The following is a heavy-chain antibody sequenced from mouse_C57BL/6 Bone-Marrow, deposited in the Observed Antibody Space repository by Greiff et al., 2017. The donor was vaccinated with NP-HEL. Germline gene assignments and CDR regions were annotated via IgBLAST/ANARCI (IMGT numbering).Heavy chain of an antibody. CDR1: GYTFTDYY. V-gene: IGHV1-76*01. Sequence: LQESGAELVRPGASVKLSCKASGYTFTDYYINWVKQRPGQGLEWIARIYPGSGNTYYNEKFKGKATLTAEKSSSTAYMQLSSLTSEDSAVSFCASGGYGSCFDYWGQGTTLTVSS. J-gene: IGHJ2*01. D-gene: IGHD1-1*01. CDR3: ASGGYGSCFDY. CDR2: IYPGSGNT.